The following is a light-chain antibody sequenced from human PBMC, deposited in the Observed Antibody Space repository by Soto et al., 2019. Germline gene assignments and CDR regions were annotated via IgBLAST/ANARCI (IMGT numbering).Light chain of an antibody. CDR1: QSVSNNY. CDR2: RAS. Sequence: FTKSPGTLSWCTGERANLSCWSSQSVSNNYVAWYQQKPGQAPRLLIFRASNMATGISDRFSGSGSGTEFILTISRLEPEDSGIYLCHQHGGSPETFGQGTKVDIK. V-gene: IGKV3-20*01. CDR3: HQHGGSPET. J-gene: IGKJ1*01.